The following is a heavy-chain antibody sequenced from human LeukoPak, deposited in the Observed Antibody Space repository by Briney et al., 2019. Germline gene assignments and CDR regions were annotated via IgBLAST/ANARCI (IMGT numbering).Heavy chain of an antibody. Sequence: ASVKVSCKASGYTLTGYYMHWVRQAPGQGLEWMGWINTNTGNPTYAQGFTGRFVFSLDTSVSTAYLQISSLKAEDTAVYYCARGTSTYYYDSSGYPAWGQGTLVTVSS. CDR2: INTNTGNP. D-gene: IGHD3-22*01. V-gene: IGHV7-4-1*02. CDR3: ARGTSTYYYDSSGYPA. CDR1: GYTLTGYY. J-gene: IGHJ5*02.